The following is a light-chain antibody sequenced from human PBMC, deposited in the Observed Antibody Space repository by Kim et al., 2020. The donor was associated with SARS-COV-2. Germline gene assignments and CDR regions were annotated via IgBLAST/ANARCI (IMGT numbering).Light chain of an antibody. CDR2: WAF. CDR3: KQFFTSPYT. Sequence: DIVMTQSPYSLAVPLGERATINCKSSQIVLFSSNKKNYLAWYQQRPGQPPKLLIYWAFTRDSWVPDRFSGSGSGTDFTFTISSLKAEALTVYYCKQFFTSPYTFGRGTILEI. J-gene: IGKJ2*01. V-gene: IGKV4-1*01. CDR1: QIVLFSSNKKNY.